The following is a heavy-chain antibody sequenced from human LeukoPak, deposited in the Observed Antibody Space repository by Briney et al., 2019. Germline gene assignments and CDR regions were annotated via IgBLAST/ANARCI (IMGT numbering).Heavy chain of an antibody. CDR1: GFTFKTYG. CDR2: IRNDGSTK. D-gene: IGHD6-13*01. CDR3: AKVHTSSWGFFEV. Sequence: GGSLRLSCAASGFTFKTYGLHWVRQAPGKGLEWVAFIRNDGSTKYYADSVKGRFTISRDNSKNTLHLDMNSLTIEETAVYYCAKVHTSSWGFFEVWGRGAPVTVSS. V-gene: IGHV3-30*02. J-gene: IGHJ2*01.